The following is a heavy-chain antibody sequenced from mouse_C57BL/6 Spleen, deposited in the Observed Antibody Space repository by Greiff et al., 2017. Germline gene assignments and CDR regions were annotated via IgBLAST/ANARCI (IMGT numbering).Heavy chain of an antibody. D-gene: IGHD2-1*01. V-gene: IGHV1-15*01. Sequence: QVQLQPSGAELVWPGASVTLSCKASGYTFTDYEMHWVKQTPVHGLEWIGAIDPEPGGTAYNQKFKGKAILTADKSSSTAYMVLRSLTSEDSAVYYCTRQLWDHGLYCFDYWGQGTTLTVSS. CDR3: TRQLWDHGLYCFDY. J-gene: IGHJ2*01. CDR1: GYTFTDYE. CDR2: IDPEPGGT.